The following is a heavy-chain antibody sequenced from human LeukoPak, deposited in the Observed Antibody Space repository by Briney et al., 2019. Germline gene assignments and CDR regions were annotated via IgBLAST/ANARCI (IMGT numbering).Heavy chain of an antibody. D-gene: IGHD1-26*01. CDR3: ARERIVGATTRGSAFDI. CDR1: GGSISSYY. V-gene: IGHV4-59*01. Sequence: SETLSLTCTVSGGSISSYYWSWIRQPPGKGLEWIGYIYYSGSTNYNPSLTSRVTISVDTSKNQFSLKLSSVTAADTAVYYCARERIVGATTRGSAFDIWGQGTMVTVSS. J-gene: IGHJ3*02. CDR2: IYYSGST.